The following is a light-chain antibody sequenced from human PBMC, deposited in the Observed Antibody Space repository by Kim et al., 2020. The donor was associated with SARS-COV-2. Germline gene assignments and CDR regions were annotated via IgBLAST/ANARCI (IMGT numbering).Light chain of an antibody. V-gene: IGLV1-44*01. CDR2: SYN. J-gene: IGLJ1*01. Sequence: QSVLTQPPSASGTPGQRVTISCSGSSSNIGSNTVNWYQQHPGTAPKLLIYSYNQRPSGVPDRFSGSKSGTSASLAISGLQSEDEADYFCAAWDDSLNGYVFGTGTKVTVL. CDR1: SSNIGSNT. CDR3: AAWDDSLNGYV.